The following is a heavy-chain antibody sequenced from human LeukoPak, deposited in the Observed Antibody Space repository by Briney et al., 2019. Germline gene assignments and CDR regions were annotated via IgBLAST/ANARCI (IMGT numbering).Heavy chain of an antibody. V-gene: IGHV3-66*01. CDR3: ARGPRYCSSTSCYDY. CDR2: IYSGSTT. J-gene: IGHJ4*02. Sequence: GGSLRLSCAASGFTVSNNYMSWVRQAPGKGLDWVSVIYSGSTTYYADSVKGRFTISRDNPKNTLYLQMNNLRAEDTAVYYCARGPRYCSSTSCYDYWGQGTLVTVSS. CDR1: GFTVSNNY. D-gene: IGHD2-2*01.